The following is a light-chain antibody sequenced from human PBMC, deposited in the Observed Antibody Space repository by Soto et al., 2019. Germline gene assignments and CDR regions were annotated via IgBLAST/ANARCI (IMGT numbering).Light chain of an antibody. CDR2: AAS. Sequence: AIRITQSPSSFSSSTGDRVTISCRTCQGISSYLAWYQQKPGKAPKLLIYAASTLQSGVPSRFSGSGSGTDFTLTISCLQSEDFATYYCQQYYSYPQDLTFGGGTKVDIK. CDR3: QQYYSYPQDLT. CDR1: QGISSY. V-gene: IGKV1-8*01. J-gene: IGKJ4*01.